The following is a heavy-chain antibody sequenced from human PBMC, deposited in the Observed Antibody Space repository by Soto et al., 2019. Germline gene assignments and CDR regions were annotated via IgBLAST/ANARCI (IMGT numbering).Heavy chain of an antibody. J-gene: IGHJ4*02. D-gene: IGHD5-18*01. CDR2: ISGSGGST. CDR3: AKGRTGYGPTQYYFDY. Sequence: GGSLRLSCAASGFTFSSYAMSWVRQAPGKGLEWVSAISGSGGSTYYADSVKGRFTISRDNSKNTLYLQMNSLRAEDTAVYYCAKGRTGYGPTQYYFDYWGQGTLVTVSS. CDR1: GFTFSSYA. V-gene: IGHV3-23*01.